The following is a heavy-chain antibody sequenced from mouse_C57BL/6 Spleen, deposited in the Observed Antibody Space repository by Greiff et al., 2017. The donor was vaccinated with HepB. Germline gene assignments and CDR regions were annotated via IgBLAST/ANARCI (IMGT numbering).Heavy chain of an antibody. D-gene: IGHD1-1*01. CDR2: IYPGSGST. V-gene: IGHV1-55*01. J-gene: IGHJ2*01. CDR3: AREGFITTVVAHLDY. CDR1: GYTFTSYW. Sequence: VQLQQPGAELVKPGASVKMSCKASGYTFTSYWITWVKQRPGQGLEWIGDIYPGSGSTNYNEKFKSKATLTVDTSSSTAYMQLSSLTSEDSAVYYCAREGFITTVVAHLDYWGQGTTLTVSS.